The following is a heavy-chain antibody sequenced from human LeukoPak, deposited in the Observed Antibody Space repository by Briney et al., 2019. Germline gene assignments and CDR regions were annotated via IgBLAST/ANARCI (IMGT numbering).Heavy chain of an antibody. Sequence: RSGGSLRLSCAASGFTFSSYLMHWVRQAPGKGLVWVSRINNDGSITTYADSVRGRFTISRDNAKSTLYLQMNSLRAEDTAVYYCASSTQISKYADYWGQGALVTVSS. CDR3: ASSTQISKYADY. CDR1: GFTFSSYL. V-gene: IGHV3-74*01. CDR2: INNDGSIT. D-gene: IGHD2-2*01. J-gene: IGHJ4*02.